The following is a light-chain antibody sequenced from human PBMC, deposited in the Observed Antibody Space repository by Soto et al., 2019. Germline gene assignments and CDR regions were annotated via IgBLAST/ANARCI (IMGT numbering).Light chain of an antibody. CDR2: DST. Sequence: QSVLTQPPSVSAAPGQKVTISCSGSGSNVGTYSVSWYQHLPGTAPKLLIYDSTTRPSGIPDRFSGSKFGTSATLGITGLQTGDEVEYYCGGWDRSLATYVFGPGTKQTVL. CDR3: GGWDRSLATYV. J-gene: IGLJ1*01. V-gene: IGLV1-51*01. CDR1: GSNVGTYS.